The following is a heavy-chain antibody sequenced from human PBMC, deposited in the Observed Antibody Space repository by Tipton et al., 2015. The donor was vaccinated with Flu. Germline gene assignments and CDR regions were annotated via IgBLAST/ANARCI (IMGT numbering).Heavy chain of an antibody. CDR2: ISDSGGST. Sequence: SLRLSCTASGFTFSSYAMSWVRQAPGKGLEWVATISDSGGSTYYADSVKGRFTISRDNSKNTLSLQMNSLRAEDTAEYYCTKPRWGVVAATHGYYWGQGTLVTVSS. CDR3: TKPRWGVVAATHGYY. CDR1: GFTFSSYA. D-gene: IGHD2-15*01. J-gene: IGHJ4*02. V-gene: IGHV3-23*01.